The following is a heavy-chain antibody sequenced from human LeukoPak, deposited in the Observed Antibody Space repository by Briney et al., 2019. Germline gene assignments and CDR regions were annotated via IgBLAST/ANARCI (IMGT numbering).Heavy chain of an antibody. J-gene: IGHJ4*02. CDR2: ISGSGGPT. Sequence: GGSLRLSCAASGFTFSSYALTWVRQAPGKGLEWVSSISGSGGPTFYADSVKGRFTISRDNSKSTLFLQMNSLRAEDTAIYYCAKARYTSGWYVFDYWGRGTQVTASS. CDR3: AKARYTSGWYVFDY. V-gene: IGHV3-23*01. D-gene: IGHD6-19*01. CDR1: GFTFSSYA.